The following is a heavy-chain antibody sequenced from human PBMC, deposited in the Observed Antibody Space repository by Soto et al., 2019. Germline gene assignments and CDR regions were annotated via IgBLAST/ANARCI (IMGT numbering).Heavy chain of an antibody. CDR2: ISGSADST. V-gene: IGHV3-23*01. CDR1: GFTFRNYA. D-gene: IGHD6-19*01. Sequence: EVQLLESGGNSGQPGGSLRLSCAASGFTFRNYAMTWVRQAPGRGLEWVSLISGSADSTFYADSLKGRFTISRDNSKSTLYLQVNSLSAEDSAIYYCARVYSSGWYLGYYFHYWGQGTLVTVSS. J-gene: IGHJ4*02. CDR3: ARVYSSGWYLGYYFHY.